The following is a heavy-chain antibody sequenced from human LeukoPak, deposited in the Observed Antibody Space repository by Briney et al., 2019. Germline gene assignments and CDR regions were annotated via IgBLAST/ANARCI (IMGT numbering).Heavy chain of an antibody. D-gene: IGHD4-17*01. CDR3: ARALGMDGDYEDAIDY. Sequence: SGGSLRLSCAASGFTFDDYGMSWVRQAPGKGLEWVSGINWNGGSSGYADSVKGRFPISRDNAKNSLYLQMKSLRAEDTALYYCARALGMDGDYEDAIDYWGQGTLVTVSS. CDR2: INWNGGSS. J-gene: IGHJ4*02. V-gene: IGHV3-20*04. CDR1: GFTFDDYG.